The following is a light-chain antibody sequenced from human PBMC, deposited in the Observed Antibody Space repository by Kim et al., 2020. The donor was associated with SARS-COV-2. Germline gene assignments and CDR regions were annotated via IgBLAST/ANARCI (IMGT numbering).Light chain of an antibody. CDR3: NSRDSSGHHWL. V-gene: IGLV3-19*01. J-gene: IGLJ3*02. CDR2: GKT. Sequence: WYQQKPGQAPVLFIYGKTNLPSWLPARFSGSSSGNTASLTITGAQAEDEADYYCNSRDSSGHHWLFG.